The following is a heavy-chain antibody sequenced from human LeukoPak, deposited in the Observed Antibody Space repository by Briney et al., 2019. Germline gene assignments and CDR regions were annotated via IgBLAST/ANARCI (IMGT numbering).Heavy chain of an antibody. CDR1: GYTFNSYY. D-gene: IGHD6-13*01. CDR3: ARDLYSSSWYGQAHAGFDY. V-gene: IGHV1-46*02. Sequence: GASVTVSCKASGYTFNSYYIHWVRQAPGQGLEWMGIINPGGGNTLYAQKFQGRVAMTGDTSTTTFYMELRSLRSDDTAVYYCARDLYSSSWYGQAHAGFDYWGQGTLVTVSS. J-gene: IGHJ4*02. CDR2: INPGGGNT.